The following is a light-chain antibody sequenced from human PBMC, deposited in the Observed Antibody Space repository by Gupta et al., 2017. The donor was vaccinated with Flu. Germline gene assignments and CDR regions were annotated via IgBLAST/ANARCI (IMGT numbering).Light chain of an antibody. Sequence: GTLYLSPGEIATLSCRASQSLSNNYVAWYQQKPGQSPKLLIYGASSRATGIADRFGGSGSGTDFTLTISGLEAEDFAVYYCQQDDTSPITFGGGTKVDIK. CDR2: GAS. CDR1: QSLSNNY. J-gene: IGKJ4*01. CDR3: QQDDTSPIT. V-gene: IGKV3-20*01.